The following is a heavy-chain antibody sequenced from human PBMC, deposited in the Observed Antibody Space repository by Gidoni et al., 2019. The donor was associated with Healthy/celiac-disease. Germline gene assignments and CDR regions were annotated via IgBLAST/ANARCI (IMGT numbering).Heavy chain of an antibody. D-gene: IGHD6-19*01. CDR2: ISGSGSST. CDR3: AKQWLGHYYYYGMDV. CDR1: GFTFSSYA. Sequence: EVQLLESGGGLVQPGGSLRLSCAASGFTFSSYAMSWVRQAPGKGLVWVSAISGSGSSTYYADSVKGRFTISRDNSKNTLYLQMNSLRAEDTAVYYCAKQWLGHYYYYGMDVWGQGTTVTVSS. J-gene: IGHJ6*02. V-gene: IGHV3-23*01.